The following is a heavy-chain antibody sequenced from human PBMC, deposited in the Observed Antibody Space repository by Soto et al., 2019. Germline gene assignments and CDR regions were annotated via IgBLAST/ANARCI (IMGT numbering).Heavy chain of an antibody. J-gene: IGHJ4*02. CDR2: ISTNGGST. CDR3: VRGEYYYDSGGYYPFDY. Sequence: PGGSLRLSCSASGFTFSIYAMHWVRQAPGDGHEYVSSISTNGGSTHYADSVKGRFTISRDNSKNTVYLQMSTLRAEDTAVYYCVRGEYYYDSGGYYPFDYWGQGTLVTVSS. D-gene: IGHD3-22*01. CDR1: GFTFSIYA. V-gene: IGHV3-64D*06.